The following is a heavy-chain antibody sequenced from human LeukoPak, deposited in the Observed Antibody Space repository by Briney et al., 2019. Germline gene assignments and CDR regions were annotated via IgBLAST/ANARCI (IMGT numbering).Heavy chain of an antibody. CDR3: ARGRIAKIVVVHSFHYGMAV. V-gene: IGHV4-34*01. Sequence: SETLSLTCDVFGGSFTDYFWTWIRQSPGKGLEWIGEINDYTGNTNYNPSLNSRFSISLEKSKNQFSLELRSVPAAATAVYYCARGRIAKIVVVHSFHYGMAVCGQGTTVTVSS. D-gene: IGHD3-22*01. J-gene: IGHJ6*02. CDR2: INDYTGNT. CDR1: GGSFTDYF.